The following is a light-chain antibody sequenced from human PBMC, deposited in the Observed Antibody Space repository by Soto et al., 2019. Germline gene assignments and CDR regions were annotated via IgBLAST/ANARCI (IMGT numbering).Light chain of an antibody. CDR3: AVWDDRLNGHV. V-gene: IGLV1-44*01. CDR2: TND. J-gene: IGLJ1*01. Sequence: QSVLTQPPSASGTPGQRVTISCYGSSSNMGSNTVHWFQQFPGTAPRLLISTNDQRPSGVPDRFIGSNSGTSASLAISGLQFEDEADYYCAVWDDRLNGHVFGTWTKVTVL. CDR1: SSNMGSNT.